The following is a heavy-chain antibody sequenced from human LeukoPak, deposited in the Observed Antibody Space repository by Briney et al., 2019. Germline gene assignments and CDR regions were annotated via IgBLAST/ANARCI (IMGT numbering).Heavy chain of an antibody. D-gene: IGHD3-22*01. V-gene: IGHV3-72*01. CDR2: IRNKATSYTT. J-gene: IGHJ3*01. Sequence: GGSLRLSCAASGFTFSDHYMDWVRQAPGKGLEWVGRIRNKATSYTTDYAASVRGRFTISSSDSENSLYLQMNSLKSKDTALYYCARGLNSGYYYNRDGFDLWVQGTMVTVSS. CDR3: ARGLNSGYYYNRDGFDL. CDR1: GFTFSDHY.